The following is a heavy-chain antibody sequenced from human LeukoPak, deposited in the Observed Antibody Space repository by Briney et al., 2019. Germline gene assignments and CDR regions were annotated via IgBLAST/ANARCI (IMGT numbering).Heavy chain of an antibody. CDR2: INHSGST. V-gene: IGHV4-34*01. D-gene: IGHD6-13*01. CDR1: GGSFSGYY. Sequence: SETLSLTCAVYGGSFSGYYWSWIRQPPGKGLEWIGEINHSGSTNYSPSLKSRVTISVDTSKNQFSLKLSSVTAADTAVYYCARGRGSSWLYYFDYWGQGTLVTVSS. CDR3: ARGRGSSWLYYFDY. J-gene: IGHJ4*02.